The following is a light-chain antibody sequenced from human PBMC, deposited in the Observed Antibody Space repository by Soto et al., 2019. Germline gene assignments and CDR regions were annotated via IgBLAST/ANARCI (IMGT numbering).Light chain of an antibody. CDR3: KQSYNDPRYT. J-gene: IGKJ2*01. CDR2: AAS. V-gene: IGKV1-39*01. CDR1: QRISIY. Sequence: DIQMTQSPSSLSASIGDRVIITCRASQRISIYLNWYQQKPGKDTNLLIFAASSLQSGVPSRFSGSGSGTDFSLTISSLQPEYFATYYCKQSYNDPRYTFGQGTKLEIK.